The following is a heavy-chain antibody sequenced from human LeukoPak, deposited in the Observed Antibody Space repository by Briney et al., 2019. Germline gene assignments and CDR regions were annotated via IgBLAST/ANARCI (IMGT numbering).Heavy chain of an antibody. CDR1: GFYFEDYT. Sequence: PGGSLRLPCAASGFYFEDYTMYWVRQVPAKGLEWDCIISMDGTNTYYAESVKGRFTISRDNSINSLSLQMNSLRTEDTALYYCAKGRGTGYRYGPIENWGQGTLVTVSS. D-gene: IGHD5-18*01. CDR3: AKGRGTGYRYGPIEN. CDR2: ISMDGTNT. J-gene: IGHJ4*02. V-gene: IGHV3-43*01.